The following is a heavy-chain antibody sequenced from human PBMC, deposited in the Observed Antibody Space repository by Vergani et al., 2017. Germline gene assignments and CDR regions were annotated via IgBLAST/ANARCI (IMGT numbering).Heavy chain of an antibody. D-gene: IGHD3-22*01. Sequence: QVQLQQWGGGLLKPSETLSLTCVVNGGSFTSYHWTWIRQSPGEGLEWVGDIDHTGRPDYNPSLKSRLTMSVDKSRNQFSLTPNSVTAADTAVYYCARAERQSGYYYDSSGYYAQGYGMDVWGQGTTVTVSS. J-gene: IGHJ6*02. CDR3: ARAERQSGYYYDSSGYYAQGYGMDV. V-gene: IGHV4-34*01. CDR1: GGSFTSYH. CDR2: IDHTGRP.